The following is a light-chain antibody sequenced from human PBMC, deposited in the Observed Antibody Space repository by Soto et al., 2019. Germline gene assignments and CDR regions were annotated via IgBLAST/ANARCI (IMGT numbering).Light chain of an antibody. CDR3: QQYKRFMYT. CDR1: QSIFLW. CDR2: KAS. Sequence: DIQMTQSPSTLSASIGDRVTISCRASQSIFLWLAWYQQKPGKAPKVLIYKASTLERGDPSRFAGTGSETECTLTINGLQPDDFATYCCQQYKRFMYTFGQGTKVEIK. J-gene: IGKJ2*01. V-gene: IGKV1-5*03.